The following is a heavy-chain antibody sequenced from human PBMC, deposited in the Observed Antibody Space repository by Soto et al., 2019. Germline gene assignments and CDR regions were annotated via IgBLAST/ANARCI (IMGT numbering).Heavy chain of an antibody. CDR3: AKDRRAGGNSAFYFDF. J-gene: IGHJ4*02. D-gene: IGHD3-16*01. V-gene: IGHV3-23*01. CDR2: ISATGGGT. Sequence: HPGGSLRLSCAASGFKFINYAMSWVRQAPGKGLEWVSLISATGGGTYYADSVKGRFTISRDNSHNTLYLQVHSLTAEDTAVYYCAKDRRAGGNSAFYFDFWGQGAQVTAPQ. CDR1: GFKFINYA.